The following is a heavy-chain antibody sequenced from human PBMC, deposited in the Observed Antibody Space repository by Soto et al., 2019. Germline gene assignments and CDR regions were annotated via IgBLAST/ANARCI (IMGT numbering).Heavy chain of an antibody. Sequence: SETLSLTCTVSGGSISSGGYYWSWIRQHPGKGLEWIGYIYYSGSTYYNPSLKSRVTISVDTSKNQFSLKLSSVTAADTAVYYCARYCSGGSCYTGGWFDPWGQGTLVTVSS. J-gene: IGHJ5*02. V-gene: IGHV4-31*03. CDR1: GGSISSGGYY. CDR2: IYYSGST. CDR3: ARYCSGGSCYTGGWFDP. D-gene: IGHD2-15*01.